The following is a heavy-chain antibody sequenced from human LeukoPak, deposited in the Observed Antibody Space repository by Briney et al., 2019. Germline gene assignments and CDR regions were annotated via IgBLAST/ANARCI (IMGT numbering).Heavy chain of an antibody. Sequence: GGSLRLSCEASKFTFSDYAMSWVRQAPGKGPDWVSTISGGGVSTFYADSVKGRFTISRDNSKNTLYLQMNSLRAEDTAIYYCAKSLSGPYGPPFECWGQGTLVTVSS. J-gene: IGHJ4*02. D-gene: IGHD4-17*01. CDR1: KFTFSDYA. CDR2: ISGGGVST. V-gene: IGHV3-23*01. CDR3: AKSLSGPYGPPFEC.